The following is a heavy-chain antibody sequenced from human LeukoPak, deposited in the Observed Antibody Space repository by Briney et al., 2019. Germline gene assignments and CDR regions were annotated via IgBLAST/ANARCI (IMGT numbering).Heavy chain of an antibody. D-gene: IGHD3-10*01. J-gene: IGHJ6*03. V-gene: IGHV4-34*01. CDR2: INHSGST. CDR3: ARWGRPDAQLLWFGELLAYYYMDV. CDR1: GGSFSGYY. Sequence: IPSETLSLTCAVYGGSFSGYYWSWIRQPPGKGLEWIGEINHSGSTNYNPSLKSRVTISVDTSKNQFSLKLSSVTAADTAVYYCARWGRPDAQLLWFGELLAYYYMDVWGKGTTVTISS.